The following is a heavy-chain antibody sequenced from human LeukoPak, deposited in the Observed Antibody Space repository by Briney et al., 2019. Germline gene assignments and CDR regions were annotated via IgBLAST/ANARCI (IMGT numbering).Heavy chain of an antibody. Sequence: GWSLRLSCAASGFTFSSYRMSWVRQAAGKGREWVANIKQDGSEKYYVDCVKGRFTISRDNAKNSLYLQMNSLRAEDTAVYYCACTPTSYYYYYGMDVWGKGTTVTVSS. CDR3: ACTPTSYYYYYGMDV. CDR2: IKQDGSEK. J-gene: IGHJ6*04. V-gene: IGHV3-7*03. CDR1: GFTFSSYR. D-gene: IGHD2/OR15-2a*01.